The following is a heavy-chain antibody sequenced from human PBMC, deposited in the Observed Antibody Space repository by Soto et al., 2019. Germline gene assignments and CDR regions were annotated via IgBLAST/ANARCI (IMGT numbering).Heavy chain of an antibody. J-gene: IGHJ6*02. CDR1: GYSFTSYW. CDR3: SRQPLFDRSYRMDV. Sequence: HGESLKISCKGSGYSFTSYWIGWVRQMPGKGLEWMWIIYPCDSDTRYSPSFQGQVTISADKSISTAYLQWSSLKASDTAMYYCSRQPLFDRSYRMDVWGRGTTVTVSS. CDR2: IYPCDSDT. D-gene: IGHD3-9*01. V-gene: IGHV5-51*01.